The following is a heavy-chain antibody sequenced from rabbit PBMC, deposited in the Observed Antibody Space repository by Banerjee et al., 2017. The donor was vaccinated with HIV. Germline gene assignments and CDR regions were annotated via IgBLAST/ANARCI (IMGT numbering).Heavy chain of an antibody. CDR1: GFTLSSYW. D-gene: IGHD4-1*01. V-gene: IGHV1S45*01. J-gene: IGHJ4*01. Sequence: QEQLVESGGDLVKPEGSLTLSCKASGFTLSSYWICWVRQAPGKGLEWIACIDAGSSGNTAYASWAKGRFTISKTSSTTVTLQMTSLTAADTATYFCARDLAGVIGWNFNLWGPGTLVTV. CDR3: ARDLAGVIGWNFNL. CDR2: IDAGSSGNT.